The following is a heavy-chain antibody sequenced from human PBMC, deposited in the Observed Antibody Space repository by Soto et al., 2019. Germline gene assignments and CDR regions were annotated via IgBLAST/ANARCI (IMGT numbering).Heavy chain of an antibody. CDR3: ASSDIVVVPAALVSYYYYGMDV. CDR1: GGTFSSYA. D-gene: IGHD2-2*01. CDR2: IIPIFGTA. V-gene: IGHV1-69*01. J-gene: IGHJ6*02. Sequence: QVQLVQSGAEVKKPGSSVKVSCKASGGTFSSYAISWVRQAPGQGLEWMGGIIPIFGTANYARKFQGRVTITADESTSKGYMELSSLRSEDRAVYYCASSDIVVVPAALVSYYYYGMDVWGQGTTVTVSS.